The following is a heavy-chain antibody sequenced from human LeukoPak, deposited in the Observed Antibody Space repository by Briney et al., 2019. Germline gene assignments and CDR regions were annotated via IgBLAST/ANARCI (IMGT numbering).Heavy chain of an antibody. V-gene: IGHV4-59*01. CDR2: IYYSGST. CDR1: GGSISSYY. Sequence: SETLSLTCTVSGGSISSYYWSWIRQPPGKGLEWIGYIYYSGSTNYNPSLKSRVTISVDTSMNQFSLKLSSVTAADTAVYYCARSGYYYDSSGYYPYFDYWGQGTLVTVSS. D-gene: IGHD3-22*01. J-gene: IGHJ4*02. CDR3: ARSGYYYDSSGYYPYFDY.